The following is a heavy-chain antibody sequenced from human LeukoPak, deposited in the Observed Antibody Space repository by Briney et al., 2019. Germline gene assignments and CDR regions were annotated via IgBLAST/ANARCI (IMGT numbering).Heavy chain of an antibody. D-gene: IGHD6-13*01. CDR2: ISGYNGNT. Sequence: ASVKVSCKASGYTLTTYGITWVRQAPGQGLEWMGGISGYNGNTNYAQEVQGRVTMTTDTSTSTAYMELRSLRSDDTAVYFCARESGIAGADSLDHWGQGTLVTVSS. J-gene: IGHJ4*02. V-gene: IGHV1-18*01. CDR1: GYTLTTYG. CDR3: ARESGIAGADSLDH.